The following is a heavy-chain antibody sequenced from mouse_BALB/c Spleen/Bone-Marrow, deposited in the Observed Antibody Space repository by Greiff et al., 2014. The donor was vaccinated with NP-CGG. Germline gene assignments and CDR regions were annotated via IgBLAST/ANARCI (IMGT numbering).Heavy chain of an antibody. D-gene: IGHD2-3*01. CDR1: GYTFTSYW. Sequence: VKLMESGAELVKPGAPVKLSCKASGYTFTSYWMNWVKQRPGRGLEWIGRIDPSDSETHYNQEFKDKATLTVDKSSSTAYIQLSSLTSEDSAVYYCARALGDGYYYAMDYWGQGTSVTVSS. V-gene: IGHV1-69*02. CDR3: ARALGDGYYYAMDY. J-gene: IGHJ4*01. CDR2: IDPSDSET.